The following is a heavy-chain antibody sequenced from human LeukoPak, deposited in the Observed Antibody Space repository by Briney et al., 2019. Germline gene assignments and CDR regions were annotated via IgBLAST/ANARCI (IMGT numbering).Heavy chain of an antibody. CDR1: GDSISSHY. CDR3: ASFPGYGSIIPYYFDY. V-gene: IGHV4-59*11. Sequence: SETLSLTCTVSGDSISSHYWSWIRQPPGKGLEWIGYIYHSGNTNYNPSLKSRVTISLDTSKNQFSLRLSSVAAADTAVYYCASFPGYGSIIPYYFDYWGQGILVTVSS. CDR2: IYHSGNT. D-gene: IGHD6-13*01. J-gene: IGHJ4*02.